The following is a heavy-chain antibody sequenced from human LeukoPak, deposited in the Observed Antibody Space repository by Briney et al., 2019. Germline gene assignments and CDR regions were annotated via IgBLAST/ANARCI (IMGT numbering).Heavy chain of an antibody. V-gene: IGHV3-21*01. CDR1: AFTFSSYS. Sequence: PGGSLRLSCAASAFTFSSYSMNWVRQAPGKGLEWVSSISSSSSYIYYADSVKGRFTISRDNAKNSLYLQMNSLRAEDTAVYYCARDALIAARPSWFDPWGQGTLVTVSS. CDR3: ARDALIAARPSWFDP. J-gene: IGHJ5*02. D-gene: IGHD6-6*01. CDR2: ISSSSSYI.